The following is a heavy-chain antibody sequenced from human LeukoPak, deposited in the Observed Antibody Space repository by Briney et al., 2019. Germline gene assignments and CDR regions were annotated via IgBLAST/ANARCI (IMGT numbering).Heavy chain of an antibody. Sequence: SETLSLTCAVYGGSFSSYYWSWIRQPPGKGLEWIGKINHSGSTNYNPSLKSRVTISVDMSKNQFSLKLGSVTAADTAVYYCARLIYYDSSGYLDYWGQGSLVTVSS. V-gene: IGHV4-34*01. CDR3: ARLIYYDSSGYLDY. CDR1: GGSFSSYY. J-gene: IGHJ4*02. D-gene: IGHD3-22*01. CDR2: INHSGST.